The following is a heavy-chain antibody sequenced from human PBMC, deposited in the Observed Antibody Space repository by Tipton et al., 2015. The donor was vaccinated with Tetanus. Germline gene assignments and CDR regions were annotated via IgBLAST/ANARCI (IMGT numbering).Heavy chain of an antibody. CDR3: ATVPSTWIQLWPSN. D-gene: IGHD5-18*01. V-gene: IGHV1-24*01. CDR1: GYTLTELS. CDR2: FDPEDGET. Sequence: QSGAEVKKPGASVKVSCKVSGYTLTELSMHWVRQAPGKGLEWMGGFDPEDGETIYAQKFQGRVTMTEDTSTDTAYMELSSLRSEDTAVYYCATVPSTWIQLWPSNWGQGTLVSVSS. J-gene: IGHJ4*02.